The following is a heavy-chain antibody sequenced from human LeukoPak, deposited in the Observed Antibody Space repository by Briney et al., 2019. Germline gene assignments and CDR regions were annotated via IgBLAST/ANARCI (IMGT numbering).Heavy chain of an antibody. D-gene: IGHD2-2*01. CDR3: AKEGVPAAIGWGYYYYMDV. CDR2: IRYDGSNK. CDR1: GFTFSSYG. Sequence: GGSLRLSCAASGFTFSSYGMHWVRQAPGKGLEWAAFIRYDGSNKYYADSVKGRFTISRDNSKNTLYLQMNSLRAEDTAVYYCAKEGVPAAIGWGYYYYMDVWGKGTTDTVSS. V-gene: IGHV3-30*02. J-gene: IGHJ6*03.